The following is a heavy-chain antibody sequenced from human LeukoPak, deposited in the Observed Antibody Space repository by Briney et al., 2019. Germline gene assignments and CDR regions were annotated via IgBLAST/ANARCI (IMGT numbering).Heavy chain of an antibody. CDR3: ARDIGDAAFH. CDR1: GFTFNAYS. CDR2: IGSSGSYI. J-gene: IGHJ4*02. V-gene: IGHV3-21*01. D-gene: IGHD4-17*01. Sequence: KPGGSLGLSCAASGFTFNAYSMNWVRQAPGKGLEWVSSIGSSGSYIYYADSVKGRFTISRDNAKNSLYLQMNSLRAEDTAVYYCARDIGDAAFHWGQGTLVTVSS.